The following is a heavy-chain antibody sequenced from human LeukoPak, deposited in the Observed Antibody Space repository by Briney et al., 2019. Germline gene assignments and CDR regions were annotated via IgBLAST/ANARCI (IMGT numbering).Heavy chain of an antibody. D-gene: IGHD1-26*01. CDR2: INSDGSWT. J-gene: IGHJ4*02. V-gene: IGHV3-74*01. CDR1: GNYW. CDR3: AGGSGSYLNY. Sequence: GGSLRLSCAASGNYWMHWVRQAPGKGLLWVSHINSDGSWTSYADSVEGRFTVSRDNAKNTLFLQMDSLRAEDTAIYYCAGGSGSYLNYWGQGTLVTVSS.